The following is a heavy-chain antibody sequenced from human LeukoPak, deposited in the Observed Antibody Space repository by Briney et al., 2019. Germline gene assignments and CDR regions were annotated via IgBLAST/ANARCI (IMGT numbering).Heavy chain of an antibody. Sequence: ASVKVSCKASGYTFTSYGISWVRQAPGQGLEWMGWISAYNGNTNYAQKLQGRVTMTTDTSTSTAYMELRSLRSDGTAVYYCARESLAYYYYYYGMDVWGQGTTVTVSS. V-gene: IGHV1-18*01. J-gene: IGHJ6*02. CDR1: GYTFTSYG. CDR3: ARESLAYYYYYYGMDV. CDR2: ISAYNGNT.